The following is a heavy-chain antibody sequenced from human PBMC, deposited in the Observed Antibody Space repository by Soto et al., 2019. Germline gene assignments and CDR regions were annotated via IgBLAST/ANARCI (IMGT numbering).Heavy chain of an antibody. Sequence: LRLSCAASGFTFSDYGMHWVRQAPGKGLEWVAVISDGGDNKYYADSVKGRFTISRDNSRNTLYLQMSSLRAEDTAVYYCAKTLGYCSSAICYTRVPHYYYYGLDVWGQGTTVTVSS. V-gene: IGHV3-30*18. CDR2: ISDGGDNK. D-gene: IGHD2-2*02. CDR3: AKTLGYCSSAICYTRVPHYYYYGLDV. J-gene: IGHJ6*02. CDR1: GFTFSDYG.